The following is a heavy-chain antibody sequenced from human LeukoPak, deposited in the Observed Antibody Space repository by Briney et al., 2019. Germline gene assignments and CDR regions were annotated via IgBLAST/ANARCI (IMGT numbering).Heavy chain of an antibody. CDR2: IYTSGST. D-gene: IGHD3-10*01. J-gene: IGHJ4*02. CDR1: GGSISSGSYY. V-gene: IGHV4-61*02. CDR3: ARAGGSGSSFPFDY. Sequence: NTSQTLSLTCTVSGGSISSGSYYWSWIRQPAGKGLEWIGRIYTSGSTNYNPSLKSRVTISVDTSKNQFSLKLSSVTAADTAVYYCARAGGSGSSFPFDYWGQGTLVTVSS.